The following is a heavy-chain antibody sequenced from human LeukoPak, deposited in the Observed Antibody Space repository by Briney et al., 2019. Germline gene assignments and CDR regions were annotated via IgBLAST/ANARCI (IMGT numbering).Heavy chain of an antibody. CDR1: GFTFDDYA. CDR2: ISWDGGST. CDR3: AKDRDSSGLYYFDY. V-gene: IGHV3-43D*03. D-gene: IGHD6-19*01. Sequence: GGSLRLSCAASGFTFDDYAMHWVRQAPGKGLERVSLISWDGGSTYYADSVKGRFTISRDNSKNSLYLQMNSLRAEDTALYYCAKDRDSSGLYYFDYWGQGTLVTVSS. J-gene: IGHJ4*02.